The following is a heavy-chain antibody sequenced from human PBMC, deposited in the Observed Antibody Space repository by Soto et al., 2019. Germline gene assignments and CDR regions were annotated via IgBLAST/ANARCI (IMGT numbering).Heavy chain of an antibody. CDR3: ARGRFRRTWFDP. J-gene: IGHJ5*02. CDR2: MNPDSGNT. CDR1: GYTFTNYD. Sequence: QVQLVQSGAEVKKPGASVKVSCKASGYTFTNYDIHWVRQATGQGLEWMGWMNPDSGNTGQSKQFQGRVTMTRDTSIGTAYMEMSSLRSEDTAVYYCARGRFRRTWFDPRGQGTLVTVSS. V-gene: IGHV1-8*01. D-gene: IGHD3-16*01.